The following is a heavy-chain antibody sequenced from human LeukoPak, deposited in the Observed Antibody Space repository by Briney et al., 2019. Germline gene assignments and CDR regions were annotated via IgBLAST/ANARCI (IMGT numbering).Heavy chain of an antibody. CDR1: GGSISSYY. CDR3: ASMRSGSYYHFDY. J-gene: IGHJ4*02. V-gene: IGHV4-59*01. D-gene: IGHD1-26*01. Sequence: PSETLSLTCSVAGGSISSYYWSWVRQPPGRGLEWIAYIYYSGSTNYNPSLKGRVTISLDTSKDQFSLKLSSVPAADTAVYYCASMRSGSYYHFDYWGQGTLVTVSS. CDR2: IYYSGST.